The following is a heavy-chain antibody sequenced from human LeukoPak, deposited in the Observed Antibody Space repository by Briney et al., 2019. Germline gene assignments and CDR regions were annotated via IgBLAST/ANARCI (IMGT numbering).Heavy chain of an antibody. V-gene: IGHV3-23*01. J-gene: IGHJ4*02. CDR3: AKDSHWILFDD. CDR1: GFTFSSYG. D-gene: IGHD2-2*03. CDR2: IGGSGTRT. Sequence: GGSLRLSCAASGFTFSSYGMSWVRQAPGKGLEWVSGIGGSGTRTYYADSVKGRFTISRDNSKNTLYLQMNSLRDEDTAVYYCAKDSHWILFDDWGQGTLVTVSS.